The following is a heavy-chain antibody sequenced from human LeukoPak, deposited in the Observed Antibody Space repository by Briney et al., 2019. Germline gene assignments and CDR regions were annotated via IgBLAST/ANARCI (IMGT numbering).Heavy chain of an antibody. Sequence: GGSLRPSCAASGFTFSSHGMHWVRQAPGKGLEWVAFIRYDGTNKYYADSVKGRFTISRDNSKNTLYLQMNSLRAEDTAVYYCAKDKDSTNWYFDYWGQGTLVTVSS. CDR1: GFTFSSHG. V-gene: IGHV3-30*02. J-gene: IGHJ4*02. CDR3: AKDKDSTNWYFDY. D-gene: IGHD2-15*01. CDR2: IRYDGTNK.